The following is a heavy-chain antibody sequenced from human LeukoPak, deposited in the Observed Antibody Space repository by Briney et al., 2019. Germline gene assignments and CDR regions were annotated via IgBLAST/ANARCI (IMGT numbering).Heavy chain of an antibody. CDR2: ISYDGSNK. CDR3: ARDRGWAFDI. V-gene: IGHV3-30-3*01. J-gene: IGHJ3*02. CDR1: GFTFNSYA. Sequence: GRSLRLSCAASGFTFNSYAMHWVRQAPGKGLEWVAVISYDGSNKHYADSVKGRLTISRDNSKNTMYLQMNGLRIEDTAVYYCARDRGWAFDIWGQGTMVTVSS.